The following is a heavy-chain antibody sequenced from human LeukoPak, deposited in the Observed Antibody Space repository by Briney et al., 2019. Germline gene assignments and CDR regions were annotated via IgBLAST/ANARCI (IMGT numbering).Heavy chain of an antibody. CDR1: GLTFSSYS. V-gene: IGHV3-21*01. CDR3: ARGQASDFDY. Sequence: GGSLRLSCAAPGLTFSSYSMNWVRQAPGKGLEWVSSISSSSSYIYYADSVKGRFTISRDNAKNSLYLQMNSLRAEDTAVYYCARGQASDFDYWGQGTLVTVSS. CDR2: ISSSSSYI. J-gene: IGHJ4*02.